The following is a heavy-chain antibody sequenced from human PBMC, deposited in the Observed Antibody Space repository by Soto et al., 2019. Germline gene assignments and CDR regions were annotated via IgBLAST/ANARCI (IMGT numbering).Heavy chain of an antibody. J-gene: IGHJ5*02. V-gene: IGHV4-34*01. CDR1: GGSFSGYY. CDR3: ARDGYDFWSGFNWFDP. Sequence: PSETLSLTCAVYGGSFSGYYWSWIRQPPGKGLEWIGGINHSGSTNYNPSLKSRVTISVDTSKNQFSLKLSSVTAADTAVYYCARDGYDFWSGFNWFDPWGQGTLVTVSS. CDR2: INHSGST. D-gene: IGHD3-3*01.